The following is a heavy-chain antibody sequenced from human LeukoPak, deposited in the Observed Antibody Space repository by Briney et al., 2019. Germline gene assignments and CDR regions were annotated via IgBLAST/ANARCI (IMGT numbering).Heavy chain of an antibody. V-gene: IGHV1-18*01. CDR2: ISAYNGNT. Sequence: GASVKVSCKASGYTFTSYGISWVRQAPGQGLEWMGWISAYNGNTNYAQKLQGRVTMTTETSTSTAYMELRSLRSDDTAVYYCARGVGYDFWRGPTRFDYWGQGTLVTVSS. CDR3: ARGVGYDFWRGPTRFDY. D-gene: IGHD3-3*01. CDR1: GYTFTSYG. J-gene: IGHJ4*02.